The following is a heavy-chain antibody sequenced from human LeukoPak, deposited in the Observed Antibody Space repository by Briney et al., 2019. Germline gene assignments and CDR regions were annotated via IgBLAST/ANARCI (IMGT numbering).Heavy chain of an antibody. CDR3: ARAREKYYYDSSGRGDAFDI. CDR2: INTDGRST. V-gene: IGHV3-74*01. J-gene: IGHJ3*02. D-gene: IGHD3-22*01. Sequence: PGGSLRLSCAASGFTFSFYWLHWVRQAPGKGLVWVSHINTDGRSTSYADSVKGRFTISRDNAKNTLLLQMNSLRAEDTAVYYCARAREKYYYDSSGRGDAFDIWGQGTMVIVSS. CDR1: GFTFSFYW.